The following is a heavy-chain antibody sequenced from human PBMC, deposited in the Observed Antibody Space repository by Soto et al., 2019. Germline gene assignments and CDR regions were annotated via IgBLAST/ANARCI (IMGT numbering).Heavy chain of an antibody. CDR2: IYYSGST. CDR1: GGSISSGGYY. D-gene: IGHD3-22*01. Sequence: SETLSLPCTVSGGSISSGGYYWSWIRQHPGKGLEWIGYIYYSGSTYYNPSLKSRVTISVDTSKNQFSLKLSSVTAADTAVYYCARERNYDSSGYSYYYGMDVWGQGTTVTVS. J-gene: IGHJ6*02. CDR3: ARERNYDSSGYSYYYGMDV. V-gene: IGHV4-31*03.